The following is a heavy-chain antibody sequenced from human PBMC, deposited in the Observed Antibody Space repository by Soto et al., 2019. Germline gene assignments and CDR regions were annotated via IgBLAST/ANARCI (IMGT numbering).Heavy chain of an antibody. CDR3: ARDPGGHYCTSTSCLYFFDH. Sequence: EVQLLESGGALVQPGGSLRLSCAASGFTFSNHAMNWVRQAPGKGLEWVSTISDSGSTYYADSVKGRFTISSDNSTTTLYLKMNSLRAEDTAVYYCARDPGGHYCTSTSCLYFFDHWGQGTLVIVSS. CDR1: GFTFSNHA. V-gene: IGHV3-23*01. CDR2: ISDSGST. J-gene: IGHJ4*02. D-gene: IGHD2-2*01.